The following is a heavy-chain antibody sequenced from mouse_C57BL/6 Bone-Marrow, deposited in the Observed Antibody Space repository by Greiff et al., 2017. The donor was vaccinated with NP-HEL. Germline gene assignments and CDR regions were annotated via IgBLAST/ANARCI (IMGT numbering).Heavy chain of an antibody. CDR3: AIYYDYLYYAMDY. CDR1: GYTFTSYW. J-gene: IGHJ4*01. V-gene: IGHV1-55*01. CDR2: IYPGSGST. D-gene: IGHD2-4*01. Sequence: QVQLKQPGAELVKPGASVKMSCKASGYTFTSYWITWVKQRPGQGLEWIGDIYPGSGSTNYNEKFKSKATLTVDTSSSTAYMQLSSLTSEDSAVYYCAIYYDYLYYAMDYWGQGTSVTVSS.